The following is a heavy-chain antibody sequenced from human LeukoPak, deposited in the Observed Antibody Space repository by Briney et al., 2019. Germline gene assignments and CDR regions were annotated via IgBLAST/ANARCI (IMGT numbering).Heavy chain of an antibody. CDR2: IYYSGST. J-gene: IGHJ4*02. CDR3: ARSYSSSWYFDH. Sequence: SETLSLTCTVSGGSISSSSYYWGWIRQPPGKGLEWIGSIYYSGSTYYNPSLKSRVTISVDTSKNQFSLKLSSVTAADTALYFCARSYSSSWYFDHLGRGTLVTVSS. D-gene: IGHD6-13*01. CDR1: GGSISSSSYY. V-gene: IGHV4-39*07.